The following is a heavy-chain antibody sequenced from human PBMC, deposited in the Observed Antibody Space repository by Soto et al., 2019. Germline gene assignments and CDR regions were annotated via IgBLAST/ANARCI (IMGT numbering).Heavy chain of an antibody. CDR1: GFTFSSYA. V-gene: IGHV3-30-3*01. CDR3: ARSHYSTSYFDY. CDR2: ISYDGSNK. J-gene: IGHJ4*02. D-gene: IGHD6-6*01. Sequence: QVQLVESGGGVVQPGRSLRLSCAASGFTFSSYAMHWVRQAPGKGLEWMVVISYDGSNKEYADSVKGRFSISRDNSKNTLYLQMNSLRAEDTAVYYCARSHYSTSYFDYWGQGTLVTVSS.